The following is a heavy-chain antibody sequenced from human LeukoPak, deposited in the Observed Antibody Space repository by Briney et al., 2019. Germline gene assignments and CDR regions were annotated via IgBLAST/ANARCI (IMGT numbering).Heavy chain of an antibody. CDR1: GFTFSTYG. V-gene: IGHV3-30*02. CDR3: AKAEGITMIVVVITPFDY. J-gene: IGHJ4*02. D-gene: IGHD3-22*01. Sequence: GGSLRLSCAASGFTFSTYGMHWVRQAPGKGLDWVAFIRYDGSEGYYADSVKDRFTVSRDNSKNTLYLQMNSLRAEDTAVYYCAKAEGITMIVVVITPFDYWGQGTLVTVSS. CDR2: IRYDGSEG.